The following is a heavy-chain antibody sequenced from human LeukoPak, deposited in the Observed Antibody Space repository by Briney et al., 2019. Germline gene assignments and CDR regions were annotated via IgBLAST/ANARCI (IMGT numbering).Heavy chain of an antibody. CDR1: GFTFSSYS. V-gene: IGHV3-23*01. D-gene: IGHD3-10*01. Sequence: GGSLRLSCAASGFTFSSYSMNWVRQAPGKGLEWVSAISTSDGSTNYADSVEGRFTISRDNSKNTLYLQMHSLRAEDTAVYYCAKGSGNGYGSGPFDYWGQGTLVTVSS. J-gene: IGHJ4*02. CDR2: ISTSDGST. CDR3: AKGSGNGYGSGPFDY.